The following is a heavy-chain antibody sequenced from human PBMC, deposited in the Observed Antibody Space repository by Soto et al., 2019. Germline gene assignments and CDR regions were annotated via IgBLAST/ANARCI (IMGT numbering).Heavy chain of an antibody. CDR2: IYYSGST. CDR1: GGSLSSYY. CDR3: ARGGGTTGTTRFVY. D-gene: IGHD1-1*01. Sequence: SETLSLTCTVSGGSLSSYYWSWIRQPPGKGLEWIGYIYYSGSTDYNPPLKSRVTISVDTSKNQFSLKLNSVTAADTAVYYCARGGGTTGTTRFVYWGQGTLVTVSS. V-gene: IGHV4-59*01. J-gene: IGHJ4*02.